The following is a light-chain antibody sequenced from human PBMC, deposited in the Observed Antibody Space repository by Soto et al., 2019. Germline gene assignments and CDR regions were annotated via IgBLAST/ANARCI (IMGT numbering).Light chain of an antibody. CDR1: QTIATY. CDR2: GAS. Sequence: IQMTQSPSSLSASVGDRVTLTGRASQTIATYLNWYQQKPGQVPEVLIYGASRLHVGVPSRFTGSGYGTDFTLTINNLQPEDFAMYYCQQFYYYPHTFGQGTKREVK. V-gene: IGKV1-39*01. CDR3: QQFYYYPHT. J-gene: IGKJ2*01.